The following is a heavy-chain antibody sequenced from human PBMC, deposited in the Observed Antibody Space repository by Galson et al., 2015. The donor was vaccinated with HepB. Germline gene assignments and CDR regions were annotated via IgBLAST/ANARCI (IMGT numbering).Heavy chain of an antibody. CDR1: GYTLIELS. J-gene: IGHJ4*02. CDR2: FDPKDGKT. V-gene: IGHV1-24*01. D-gene: IGHD2-2*01. CDR3: STLPPCFITTCFRRGFES. Sequence: SVKVSCKVSGYTLIELSIHWVRQAAGKGPEWMGGFDPKDGKTIYAQRFQGRVTFTEEASTVTAYMELSSLRSEDTAVYYCSTLPPCFITTCFRRGFESWGQGTLVTVSS.